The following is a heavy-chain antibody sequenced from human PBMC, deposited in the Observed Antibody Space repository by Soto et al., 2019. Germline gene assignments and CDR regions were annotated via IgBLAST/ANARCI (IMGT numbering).Heavy chain of an antibody. CDR2: VYHSGST. CDR3: ARPSTSGTRFDY. J-gene: IGHJ4*02. V-gene: IGHV4-4*02. Sequence: SETLSLTCAVSGGSISTSNWWSWVRQPPGKGLEWIGEVYHSGSTNYNPSFKSRVAMSVDKSKNQFSLKLNSVTAADTALYYCARPSTSGTRFDYWGQGSLVTVSS. CDR1: GGSISTSNW. D-gene: IGHD1-1*01.